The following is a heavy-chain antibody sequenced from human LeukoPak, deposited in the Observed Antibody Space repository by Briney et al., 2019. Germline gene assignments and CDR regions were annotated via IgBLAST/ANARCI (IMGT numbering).Heavy chain of an antibody. D-gene: IGHD3-10*01. Sequence: PGGSLRLSCAASGFTFSSYAMSWVRQAPGKGLEWVSAISGSGGSTYYADSVKGRFTIPRDNSKNTLYLQMNSLRAEDTAVYYCAKFSGFSGVLNYWGQGTLVTVSS. CDR3: AKFSGFSGVLNY. CDR1: GFTFSSYA. V-gene: IGHV3-23*01. J-gene: IGHJ4*02. CDR2: ISGSGGST.